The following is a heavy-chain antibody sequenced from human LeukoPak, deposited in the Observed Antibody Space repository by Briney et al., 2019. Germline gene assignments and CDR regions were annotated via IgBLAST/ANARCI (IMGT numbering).Heavy chain of an antibody. J-gene: IGHJ4*02. V-gene: IGHV1-18*01. CDR1: GNTFTSYG. CDR3: ARDHYYDSSGYSGDSDY. Sequence: GASVKVSCKASGNTFTSYGISWVRQAPGQGLEWMGWIRVYNGNTNYAQKLQGRVTMTTDTSTTTAYMELRSLRSDDTAVYYCARDHYYDSSGYSGDSDYWGQGTLVTVSS. CDR2: IRVYNGNT. D-gene: IGHD3-22*01.